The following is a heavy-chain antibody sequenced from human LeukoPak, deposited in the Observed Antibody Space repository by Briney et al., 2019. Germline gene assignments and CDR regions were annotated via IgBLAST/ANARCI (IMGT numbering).Heavy chain of an antibody. J-gene: IGHJ4*02. CDR1: GFTVSSNY. CDR3: AKASAMIVVVSKHFDY. Sequence: GGSLRLSCAASGFTVSSNYMTWVRQAPGKGLEWVSAISGSGGSTYYADSVKGRFTISRDNSKNTLYLQMNSLRAEDTAVYYCAKASAMIVVVSKHFDYWGQGTLVTVSS. V-gene: IGHV3-23*01. CDR2: ISGSGGST. D-gene: IGHD3-22*01.